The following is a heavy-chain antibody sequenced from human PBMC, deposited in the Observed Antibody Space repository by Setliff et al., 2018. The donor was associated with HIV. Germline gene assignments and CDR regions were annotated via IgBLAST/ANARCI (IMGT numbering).Heavy chain of an antibody. CDR3: ASTSSPPDILTGYWGWYGMDV. J-gene: IGHJ6*02. Sequence: ASVKVSCKASGGTFSSYAISWVRQAPGQGLEWMGGIIPIFGTANYAQKFQGRVTITTDGSTSTAYMELSSLRSEDTAVDYCASTSSPPDILTGYWGWYGMDVWGQGTTVTVSS. CDR1: GGTFSSYA. D-gene: IGHD3-9*01. CDR2: IIPIFGTA. V-gene: IGHV1-69*05.